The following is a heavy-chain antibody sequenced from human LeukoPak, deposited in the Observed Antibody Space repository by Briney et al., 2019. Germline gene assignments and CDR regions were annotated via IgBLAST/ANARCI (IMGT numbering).Heavy chain of an antibody. Sequence: QAGGSLRLSCAASGFTFSSQWMSWVRQAPGQGLAWVSGISGSGDTTYYSDSVEGRSSISRDNSKNTLYLEMSSLRAEDTAVYFCAKDQVRFLEGLPYYFDLWGRGSLVTVSS. CDR3: AKDQVRFLEGLPYYFDL. V-gene: IGHV3-23*01. CDR1: GFTFSSQW. CDR2: ISGSGDTT. D-gene: IGHD3-3*01. J-gene: IGHJ4*02.